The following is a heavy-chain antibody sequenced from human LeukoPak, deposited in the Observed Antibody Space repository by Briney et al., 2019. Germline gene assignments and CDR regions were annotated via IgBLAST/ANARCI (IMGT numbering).Heavy chain of an antibody. V-gene: IGHV3-48*03. CDR3: ARGRDPKTSIVVTGTGGY. CDR2: ISSSGSTI. J-gene: IGHJ4*02. CDR1: GFTLSSYE. D-gene: IGHD6-19*01. Sequence: PGGSLRLSCAASGFTLSSYEMNWVSQAPGKGLEWVSYISSSGSTIYYADSVKGRFTISRDNAKNSLYLQMNSLRAEDTAVYYCARGRDPKTSIVVTGTGGYWGQGPLVTVSS.